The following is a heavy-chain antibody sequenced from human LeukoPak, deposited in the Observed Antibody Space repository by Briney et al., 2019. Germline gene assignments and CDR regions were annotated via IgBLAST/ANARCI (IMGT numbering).Heavy chain of an antibody. CDR2: INPSGGST. Sequence: ASVKVSCKASGYTFTSYYMHWVRQAPGQGLEWMGIINPSGGSTSYAQKFQGRVTMTRDTSTSTVYMELSSLRSEDTAVYYRARARIIPYSYGPSYGMDVWGQGTTVTVSS. D-gene: IGHD5-18*01. V-gene: IGHV1-46*01. J-gene: IGHJ6*02. CDR1: GYTFTSYY. CDR3: ARARIIPYSYGPSYGMDV.